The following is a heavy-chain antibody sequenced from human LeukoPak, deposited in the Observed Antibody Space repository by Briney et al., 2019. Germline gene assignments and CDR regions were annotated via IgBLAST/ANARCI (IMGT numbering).Heavy chain of an antibody. J-gene: IGHJ1*01. Sequence: GGSLRLSCAASGFTVSSSYMSWVRQAPGKGLEWVGRIKSKTDGGTTDYAAPVKGRFTISRDDSKNTLYLQMNSLKTEDTAVCYCTYYILHWGQGTLVTVSS. CDR1: GFTVSSSY. CDR2: IKSKTDGGTT. D-gene: IGHD1-26*01. CDR3: TYYILH. V-gene: IGHV3-15*01.